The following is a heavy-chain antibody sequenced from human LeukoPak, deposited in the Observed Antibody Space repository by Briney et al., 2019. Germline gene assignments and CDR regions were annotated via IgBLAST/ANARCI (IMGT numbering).Heavy chain of an antibody. J-gene: IGHJ4*02. CDR2: IKPDGSQK. CDR1: GFIFSSNW. Sequence: GGSLRLSCAASGFIFSSNWMTWVRQAPGKGLEWVANIKPDGSQKNYVDSVKGRFTISRDNARNSLYLQMNSLRAEDTAVYYCATQHYTNGWYYFDYWGQGTLVTVSS. V-gene: IGHV3-7*01. D-gene: IGHD6-19*01. CDR3: ATQHYTNGWYYFDY.